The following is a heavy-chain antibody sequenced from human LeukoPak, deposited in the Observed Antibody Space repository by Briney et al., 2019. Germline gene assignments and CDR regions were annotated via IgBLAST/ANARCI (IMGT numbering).Heavy chain of an antibody. CDR3: ARVPAYYDFWSGYSAEYYFDC. V-gene: IGHV4-59*01. CDR2: IYYSGST. J-gene: IGHJ4*02. CDR1: GGSISSYY. D-gene: IGHD3-3*01. Sequence: PSETLSLTCTVSGGSISSYYWSWIRQPTGKGLEWIGYIYYSGSTNYNPSLKSRVTISVDTSKNQFSLKLSSVTAADTAVYYCARVPAYYDFWSGYSAEYYFDCWGQGTLVTVSS.